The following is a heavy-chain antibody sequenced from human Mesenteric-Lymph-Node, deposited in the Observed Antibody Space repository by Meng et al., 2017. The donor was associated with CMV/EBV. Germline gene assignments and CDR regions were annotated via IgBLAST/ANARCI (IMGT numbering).Heavy chain of an antibody. J-gene: IGHJ4*02. CDR3: TTDLTVTTGLDY. CDR1: RFTFSNAW. V-gene: IGHV3-15*01. CDR2: IKSKTDGGTT. Sequence: ASRFTFSNAWMSWVRQAPGKGLEWVGRIKSKTDGGTTDYAAPVKGRFTISRDDSKNTLYLQMNSLKTEDTAVYYCTTDLTVTTGLDYWGQGTLVTVSS. D-gene: IGHD4-17*01.